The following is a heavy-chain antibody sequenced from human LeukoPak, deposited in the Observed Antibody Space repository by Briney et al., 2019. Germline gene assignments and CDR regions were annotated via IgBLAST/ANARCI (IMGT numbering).Heavy chain of an antibody. J-gene: IGHJ4*02. V-gene: IGHV2-70*11. D-gene: IGHD1-14*01. CDR1: GFSLSTSGMC. CDR3: ARTIRTGDSFDY. Sequence: SGPALVKPTQTLTLTCTFSGFSLSTSGMCVSWIRQPPGKALEWLARIDWDDDKYYTTSLKTRLTISKDTSKNQVVLTMTNMDPVDTATYYCARTIRTGDSFDYWGQGTLVTVSS. CDR2: IDWDDDK.